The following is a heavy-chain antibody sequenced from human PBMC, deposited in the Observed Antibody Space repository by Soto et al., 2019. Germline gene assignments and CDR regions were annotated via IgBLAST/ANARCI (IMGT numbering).Heavy chain of an antibody. J-gene: IGHJ3*02. CDR1: GFTFTSYA. V-gene: IGHV3-23*01. Sequence: PGGSLRLSCAASGFTFTSYAMTWVRQAPGKRLEWVSAISGSGGGTYYADSVKGRFTISRDNSKNTLYLQMNSLRAEDTAVYYCAKDIVVVPAALDAFDIWGQGTMVTVSS. CDR3: AKDIVVVPAALDAFDI. D-gene: IGHD2-2*01. CDR2: ISGSGGGT.